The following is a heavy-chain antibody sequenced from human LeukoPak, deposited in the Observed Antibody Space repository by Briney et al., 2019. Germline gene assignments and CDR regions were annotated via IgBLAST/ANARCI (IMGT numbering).Heavy chain of an antibody. Sequence: GESLKISCKGFGYSFTNYWIGWVRQMPGKGLEWMGIIYPGDSDTRYSPSFQGQVSISADKSISTAYLQWSSLKASDTAMYYCARTLRHCSGGSCYPYYFDYWGQGTLVTVSS. D-gene: IGHD2-15*01. CDR1: GYSFTNYW. V-gene: IGHV5-51*01. CDR3: ARTLRHCSGGSCYPYYFDY. CDR2: IYPGDSDT. J-gene: IGHJ4*02.